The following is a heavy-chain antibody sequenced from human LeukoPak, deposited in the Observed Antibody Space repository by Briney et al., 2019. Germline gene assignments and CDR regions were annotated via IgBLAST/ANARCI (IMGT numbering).Heavy chain of an antibody. D-gene: IGHD1-26*01. CDR2: ISSISSYI. CDR3: AREGIVGATSEGYYYYYGMDV. V-gene: IGHV3-21*01. CDR1: GFTFSSYS. Sequence: GGSLRLSCAASGFTFSSYSMNGVRQAPGKGLEWGSSISSISSYIYYADSVKGRFTISRDNAKNSLYLQMNSLRAEDTAVYYCAREGIVGATSEGYYYYYGMDVWGQGTTVTVSS. J-gene: IGHJ6*02.